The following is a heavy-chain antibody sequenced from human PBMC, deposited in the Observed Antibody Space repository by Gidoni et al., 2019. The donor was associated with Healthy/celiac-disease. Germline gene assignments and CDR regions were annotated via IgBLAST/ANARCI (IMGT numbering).Heavy chain of an antibody. CDR3: ARVAPPYDSGMGYYDY. Sequence: QVQLQESGPGLVKPSETLSLTCTVSGGSLSSYFWTWIRQPPGKGLEYIGYIYYSGSTNYNPSLRSRVTISIDMSKNQFSLKLNSVTAADTAVYYCARVAPPYDSGMGYYDYWGQGTLVTVSS. CDR1: GGSLSSYF. V-gene: IGHV4-59*01. J-gene: IGHJ4*02. CDR2: IYYSGST. D-gene: IGHD3-10*01.